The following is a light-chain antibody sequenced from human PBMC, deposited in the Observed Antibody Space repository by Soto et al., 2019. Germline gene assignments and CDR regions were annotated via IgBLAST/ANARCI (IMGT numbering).Light chain of an antibody. CDR1: NSDVGDYNY. V-gene: IGLV2-14*01. CDR3: SSYTSSSTGV. Sequence: QSALTQPASVSGSPGQSITISCTGTNSDVGDYNYVSWYQQHPVKAPKLIIYEVTNRPSGVSNRFSGSKSGNTASLTISGLQAEDEADYYCSSYTSSSTGVFGTGTKLTVL. CDR2: EVT. J-gene: IGLJ1*01.